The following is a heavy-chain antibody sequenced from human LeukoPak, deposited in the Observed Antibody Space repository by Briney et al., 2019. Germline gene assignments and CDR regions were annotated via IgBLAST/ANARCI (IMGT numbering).Heavy chain of an antibody. CDR1: GGSISSTVYY. V-gene: IGHV4-39*01. Sequence: SETLSLTCSVSGGSISSTVYYWGWIRQPPGKGLEWIGGISYTGSTYYNPSLKSRITISVDTSKNQFSLRLRSVTAADTAVYYCARQGYSSSAYTFSLLGGQGTLVTVSS. CDR2: ISYTGST. J-gene: IGHJ4*02. D-gene: IGHD6-13*01. CDR3: ARQGYSSSAYTFSLL.